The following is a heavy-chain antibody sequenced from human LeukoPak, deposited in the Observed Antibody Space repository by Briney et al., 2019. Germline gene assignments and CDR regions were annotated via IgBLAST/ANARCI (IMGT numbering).Heavy chain of an antibody. V-gene: IGHV3-30*18. CDR3: AKDLYVVAGLLAELRQGYCSSTSCYAAPDY. D-gene: IGHD2-2*01. J-gene: IGHJ4*02. CDR1: GFTFSSYG. CDR2: ISYDGSNK. Sequence: GGSLRLSCAASGFTFSSYGMHWVRQAPGKGLEWVAVISYDGSNKYYADSVKGRFTISRDNSKNTLYLQMNSLRAEDTAVYYCAKDLYVVAGLLAELRQGYCSSTSCYAAPDYWGQGTLVTVSS.